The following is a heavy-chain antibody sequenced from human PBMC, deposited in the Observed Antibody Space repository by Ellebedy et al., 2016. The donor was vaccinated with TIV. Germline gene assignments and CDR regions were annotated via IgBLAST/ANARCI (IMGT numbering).Heavy chain of an antibody. J-gene: IGHJ4*02. CDR3: TTSLYSGYDWGSDY. V-gene: IGHV3-15*01. Sequence: PGGSLRLSCAASGFTFTHACMTWVRQAPGNGLVWVGRISSDTTGRITEYAAAVKCRFTFSRDDSKSTVYLQMNSLKSEDTAIYYCTTSLYSGYDWGSDYWGQGTLVTVSP. CDR1: GFTFTHAC. CDR2: ISSDTTGRIT. D-gene: IGHD5-12*01.